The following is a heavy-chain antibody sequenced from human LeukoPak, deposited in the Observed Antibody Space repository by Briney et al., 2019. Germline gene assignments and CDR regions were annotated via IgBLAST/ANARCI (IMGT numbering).Heavy chain of an antibody. CDR2: IYHSGST. CDR3: ARGERDILTGYYSWYFQH. D-gene: IGHD3-9*01. Sequence: SETLSLTCAVSGGSISSGGYSWNWIRQPPGEGLEWIGYIYHSGSTYYNPSLKSRVTISVDRSKNQFSLKLSSVTAADTAVYYCARGERDILTGYYSWYFQHWGQGTLVTVSS. J-gene: IGHJ1*01. CDR1: GGSISSGGYS. V-gene: IGHV4-30-2*01.